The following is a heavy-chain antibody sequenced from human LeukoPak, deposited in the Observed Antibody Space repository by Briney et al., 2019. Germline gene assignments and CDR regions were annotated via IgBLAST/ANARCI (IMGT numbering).Heavy chain of an antibody. J-gene: IGHJ5*02. CDR3: ARPCSSVFFRFDP. V-gene: IGHV4-38-2*02. D-gene: IGHD6-19*01. CDR2: IYHSGNT. Sequence: PSETLSLTCTVSGYSISSGYYWGWIRQPPGKGLEWIGNIYHSGNTYYNPSLKSRVSISVDTSKHQFSLKLSSVTAADTAVYYCARPCSSVFFRFDPWGQGTLVTVSS. CDR1: GYSISSGYY.